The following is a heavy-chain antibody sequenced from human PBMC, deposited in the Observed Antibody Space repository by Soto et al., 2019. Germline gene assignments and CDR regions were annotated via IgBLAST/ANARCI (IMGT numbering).Heavy chain of an antibody. CDR1: GYTFTSYY. Sequence: ASVKVSCKASGYTFTSYYMHWVRQAPGQGLEWMGIINPSGGSTSYAQKLQGRVTMTRDTSTSTVYMELSSLRSEDTAVYYCARDLGCTSCYVWVETSYYGMDFWGQGTTVTSP. CDR3: ARDLGCTSCYVWVETSYYGMDF. V-gene: IGHV1-46*01. J-gene: IGHJ6*02. D-gene: IGHD2-2*01. CDR2: INPSGGST.